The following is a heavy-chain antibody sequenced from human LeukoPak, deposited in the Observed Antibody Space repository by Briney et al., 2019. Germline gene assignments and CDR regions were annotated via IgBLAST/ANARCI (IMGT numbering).Heavy chain of an antibody. Sequence: SETLSLTCAVSGGSFSRYYWSWIRQSLGKGLEWIAEIDHRGDTNYNPSVKSRVTISVDTSKNQFSLKVRSLSAADTAVYYCARGATISETGYFDFWGQGTPVTVSS. CDR2: IDHRGDT. D-gene: IGHD2-21*02. V-gene: IGHV4-34*01. CDR3: ARGATISETGYFDF. CDR1: GGSFSRYY. J-gene: IGHJ4*03.